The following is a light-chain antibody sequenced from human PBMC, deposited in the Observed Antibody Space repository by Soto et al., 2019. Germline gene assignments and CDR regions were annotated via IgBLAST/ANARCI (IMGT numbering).Light chain of an antibody. J-gene: IGLJ3*02. Sequence: QAVVTQPPSASGTPGQRVTISCSGSSANIGPNYVFWYQQLPGTAPKLLIYRTNQRPAGVPDRLSGSKSGTSASLAISGLRSEDEADYYCAVWDNSLSGWVFGGGTKLTVL. V-gene: IGLV1-47*01. CDR3: AVWDNSLSGWV. CDR1: SANIGPNY. CDR2: RTN.